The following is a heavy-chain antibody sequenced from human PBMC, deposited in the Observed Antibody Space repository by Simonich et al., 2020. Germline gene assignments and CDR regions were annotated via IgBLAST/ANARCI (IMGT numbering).Heavy chain of an antibody. CDR1: GGSISSSSYY. Sequence: QLKLQESCPGLVKPSETLSLPCTVSGGSISSSSYYWGVIRQHPGTGLEWSGSIYYIGGTYYNPSLKSRVSISVVTSKNQFSLKLSSVTAADTAVYYCARWAYSSSYFDYWGQGTLVTVSS. D-gene: IGHD6-6*01. V-gene: IGHV4-39*01. CDR3: ARWAYSSSYFDY. J-gene: IGHJ4*02. CDR2: IYYIGGT.